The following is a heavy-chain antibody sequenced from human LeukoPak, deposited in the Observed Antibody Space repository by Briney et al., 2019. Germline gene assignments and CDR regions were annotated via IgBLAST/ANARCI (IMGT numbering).Heavy chain of an antibody. CDR2: ISYDGSNK. V-gene: IGHV3-30*03. J-gene: IGHJ4*02. CDR1: GFTFSSYG. D-gene: IGHD3-10*01. Sequence: PSGGSLRLSCAASGFTFSSYGMHWVRQAPGKGLEWVAVISYDGSNKYYADSVKGRFTISRDNAKNSLYLQMNSLRAEDTAVYYCARVGKGHYYGSGSDYYFDYWGQGTLVTVSS. CDR3: ARVGKGHYYGSGSDYYFDY.